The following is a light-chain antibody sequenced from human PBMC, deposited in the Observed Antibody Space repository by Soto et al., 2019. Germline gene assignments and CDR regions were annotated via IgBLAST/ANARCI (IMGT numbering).Light chain of an antibody. CDR2: GAS. J-gene: IGKJ1*01. CDR1: QSLSSN. Sequence: EIVFTQSPATLSVSPLAIATISCRASQSLSSNYLAWYQQKPGQAPRRVIYGASTWGTGVPPRFTGSGSGTEFSLTTSSLQSEDFAVYYCQHYNNRPPWTFGQGTKVDIK. CDR3: QHYNNRPPWT. V-gene: IGKV3D-15*01.